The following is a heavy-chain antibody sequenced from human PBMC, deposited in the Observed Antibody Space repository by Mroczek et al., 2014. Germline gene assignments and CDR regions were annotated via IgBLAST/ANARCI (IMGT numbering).Heavy chain of an antibody. CDR1: GGSFSGYY. Sequence: QVQLQQWGAGLLKPSETLSLTCAVYGGSFSGYYWSWIRQPPGKGLEWIGEINHSGSTNYNPSLKSRVTISVDTSKNQFSLKLSSVTAADTAVYYCARGFSSTQYNWFDPWGQGTLVTVSS. D-gene: IGHD6-13*01. J-gene: IGHJ5*02. CDR3: ARGFSSTQYNWFDP. CDR2: INHSGST. V-gene: IGHV4-34*01.